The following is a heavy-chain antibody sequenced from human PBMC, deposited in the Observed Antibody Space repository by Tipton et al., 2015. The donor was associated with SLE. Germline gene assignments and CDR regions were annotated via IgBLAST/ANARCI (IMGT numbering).Heavy chain of an antibody. V-gene: IGHV4-59*08. J-gene: IGHJ4*02. CDR2: IYNSGST. CDR1: GGSISSYY. Sequence: TLSLTCSVSGGSISSYYWSWIRQPPGKGLEWIGYIYNSGSTNYNPSLKSRVTISVDTSKNQFSLKLSSVTAADTAMYYCARLGHYYDSSGYRYFDYWGQGTLVTVSS. D-gene: IGHD3-22*01. CDR3: ARLGHYYDSSGYRYFDY.